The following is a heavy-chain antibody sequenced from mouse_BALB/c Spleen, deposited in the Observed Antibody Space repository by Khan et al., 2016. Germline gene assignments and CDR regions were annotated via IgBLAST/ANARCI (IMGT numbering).Heavy chain of an antibody. V-gene: IGHV5-4*02. Sequence: EVELVESGGGLVKPGGSLKLSCAASGFTFSDYYMYWVRQTPEKRLEWVATISDGGSYTYYPDSVKGRFTISRDNAKNNLYLQMSSLKSEDTAMXYCARGGLRLPWFAYWGQGTLVTVSA. CDR3: ARGGLRLPWFAY. CDR2: ISDGGSYT. D-gene: IGHD1-2*01. CDR1: GFTFSDYY. J-gene: IGHJ3*01.